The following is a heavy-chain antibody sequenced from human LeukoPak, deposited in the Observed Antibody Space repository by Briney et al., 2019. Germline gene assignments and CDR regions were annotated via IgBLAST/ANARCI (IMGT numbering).Heavy chain of an antibody. Sequence: GGSLRLSCAASGFTFSSYSMNWVRQAPGKGLEWVSYIRSISSIIYYADSVKGRFTISRDNAKNSLYLQMNSLRAEDTAVYYCARDPHHVWQQLGYYYMDVWGKGTTVTVSS. V-gene: IGHV3-48*01. CDR1: GFTFSSYS. CDR3: ARDPHHVWQQLGYYYMDV. D-gene: IGHD6-13*01. CDR2: IRSISSII. J-gene: IGHJ6*03.